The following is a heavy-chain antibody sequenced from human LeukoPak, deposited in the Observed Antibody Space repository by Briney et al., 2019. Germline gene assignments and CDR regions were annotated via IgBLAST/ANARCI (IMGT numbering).Heavy chain of an antibody. V-gene: IGHV3-30-3*01. CDR1: GFTFSNYA. CDR2: ISYDGSNK. Sequence: PGGSLRLSCAASGFTFSNYAMLWVRQAPGQGLEWVAIISYDGSNKYYADSVKGRFTISRDNSKNTLYLQMNSLRAEDTAVYYCARDPAPWGQGTLVTVSS. CDR3: ARDPAP. J-gene: IGHJ5*02. D-gene: IGHD2-2*01.